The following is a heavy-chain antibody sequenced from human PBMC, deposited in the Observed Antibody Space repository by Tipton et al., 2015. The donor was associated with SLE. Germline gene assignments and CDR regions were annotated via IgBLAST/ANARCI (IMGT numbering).Heavy chain of an antibody. CDR1: GFIFSNYG. Sequence: SLRLSCAASGFIFSNYGMHWVRQAPGKGLEWVAVVSDDGSKKYSSDSVRGRFTISRDNSKDTVYLQMISLRLEDTAVYYCAKDGLTGSYNGYFFDYWGQGTLVTVSS. J-gene: IGHJ4*02. CDR2: VSDDGSKK. D-gene: IGHD1-26*01. V-gene: IGHV3-30*18. CDR3: AKDGLTGSYNGYFFDY.